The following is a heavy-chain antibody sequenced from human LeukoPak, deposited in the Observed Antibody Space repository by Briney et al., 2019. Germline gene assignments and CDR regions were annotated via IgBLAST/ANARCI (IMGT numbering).Heavy chain of an antibody. V-gene: IGHV3-7*01. CDR1: GFTFSRYW. CDR2: IKLDGSEK. Sequence: GGSLRLSCAASGFTFSRYWMSWVRQAPGKVLEWVANIKLDGSEKYYVDSVKGRFTISRDNAKNSLYLQMNSLRAEDTAVYYCARDLYRTVMVPHYFDYWGQGTLVTVSS. CDR3: ARDLYRTVMVPHYFDY. J-gene: IGHJ4*02. D-gene: IGHD3-22*01.